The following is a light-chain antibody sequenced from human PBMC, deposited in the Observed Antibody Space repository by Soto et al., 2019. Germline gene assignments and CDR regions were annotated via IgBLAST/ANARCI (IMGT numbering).Light chain of an antibody. Sequence: QSALAQPASVSGSPGQSITISCTGTSSDVARYNYVSWYQQHPGKAPKLMIYDVSNRPSGVSNRFSGSKSGNTASLTISGLQAEDEADYYCCSYTTSNTRQIVFGTGTKVTVL. J-gene: IGLJ1*01. CDR2: DVS. CDR3: CSYTTSNTRQIV. CDR1: SSDVARYNY. V-gene: IGLV2-14*01.